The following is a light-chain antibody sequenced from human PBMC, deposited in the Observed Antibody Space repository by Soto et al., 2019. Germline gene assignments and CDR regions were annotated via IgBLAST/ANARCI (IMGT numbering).Light chain of an antibody. Sequence: QMTPSPSSLFASVGDRVTNTCRASQSISSYLNWYQQKPGKAPKLLIYAASSLQSGVPSRFSGSGSGTDFTLTISSLQPEDFATYYCQQSYSTLPTFGQGTRLEIK. J-gene: IGKJ5*01. CDR3: QQSYSTLPT. CDR1: QSISSY. CDR2: AAS. V-gene: IGKV1-39*01.